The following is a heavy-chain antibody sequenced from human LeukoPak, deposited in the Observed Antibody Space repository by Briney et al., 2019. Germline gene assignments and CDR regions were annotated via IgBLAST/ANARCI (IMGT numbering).Heavy chain of an antibody. Sequence: GESLKISCKGSGYSFTSYWIGWVRQMPGKGLEWMGVIYPGDSDTRYSPSFQGQVTISADKSISTAYLQWSSLKASDTAMYYCARQGDCSSTSCYCDYWGQGTLVTVSS. V-gene: IGHV5-51*01. J-gene: IGHJ4*02. CDR3: ARQGDCSSTSCYCDY. D-gene: IGHD2-2*01. CDR1: GYSFTSYW. CDR2: IYPGDSDT.